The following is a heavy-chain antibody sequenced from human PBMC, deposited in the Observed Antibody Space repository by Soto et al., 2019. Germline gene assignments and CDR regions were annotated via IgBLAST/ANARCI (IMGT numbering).Heavy chain of an antibody. CDR1: GGSISSGGYY. Sequence: SETLSLTCTVSGGSISSGGYYWSWIRQHPGKGLEWIGYIYYSGSTYYNPSLKSRVTISVDTSKNQFSLKLSSVTAADTAVYYCASSPTYYDILTGYHSTPRLDYWGQGTLVTVS. V-gene: IGHV4-31*03. D-gene: IGHD3-9*01. CDR3: ASSPTYYDILTGYHSTPRLDY. J-gene: IGHJ4*02. CDR2: IYYSGST.